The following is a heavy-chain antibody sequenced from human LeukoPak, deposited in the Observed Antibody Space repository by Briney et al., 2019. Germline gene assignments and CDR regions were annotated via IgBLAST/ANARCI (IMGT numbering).Heavy chain of an antibody. CDR2: INHSGST. J-gene: IGHJ3*01. CDR1: GGSFSGYY. Sequence: SETLSLTCTVYGGSFSGYYWSWIRQPPGKGLEWIGEINHSGSTNYIPSLKSRVTISVDTSKNQFSLKLNSMTAADTAVYYCATPIVGAFDFWGQGTMVIVSS. CDR3: ATPIVGAFDF. D-gene: IGHD2-15*01. V-gene: IGHV4-34*01.